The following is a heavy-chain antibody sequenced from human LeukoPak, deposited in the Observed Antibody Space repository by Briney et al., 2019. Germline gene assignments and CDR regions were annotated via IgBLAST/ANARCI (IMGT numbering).Heavy chain of an antibody. V-gene: IGHV3-21*01. J-gene: IGHJ4*02. Sequence: GGSLRLSCAASGFTFSSHGMCWVRQAPGRGLEWVSSISIGGDTTYSDSVKGRFTISRDNAKNSLYLQMNSLRAEDTAVYYCARGDEYCSGGSCHSINHFDYWGQGTLVTVSS. CDR2: ISIGGDTT. CDR1: GFTFSSHG. CDR3: ARGDEYCSGGSCHSINHFDY. D-gene: IGHD2-15*01.